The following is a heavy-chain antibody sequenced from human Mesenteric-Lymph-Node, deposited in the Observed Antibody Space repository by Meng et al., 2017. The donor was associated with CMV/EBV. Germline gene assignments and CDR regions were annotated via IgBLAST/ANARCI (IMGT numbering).Heavy chain of an antibody. CDR1: GGSVSSGSYY. J-gene: IGHJ4*02. D-gene: IGHD2-15*01. V-gene: IGHV4-61*01. CDR3: ARRSGWRGYYFDY. Sequence: SETLSLTCTVSGGSVSSGSYYWSWIRQPPGKGLEWIGYIYYSGSTNYNPSLKSRVTISVDTSKNQFSLKLSSVTAADTAVYYCARRSGWRGYYFDYWGQGTLVTVSS. CDR2: IYYSGST.